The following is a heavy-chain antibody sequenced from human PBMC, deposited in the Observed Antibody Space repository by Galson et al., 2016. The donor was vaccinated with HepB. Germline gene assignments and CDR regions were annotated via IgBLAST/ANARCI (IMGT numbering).Heavy chain of an antibody. Sequence: SVKVSCKASGYTFTSYYMHWVRQAPGQGLEWMGIINSSGGNTSYAQKFQGRVTMTRDTSTSTVYMELSSLRSEDTAVYYCARGTYYYDSSGSRGAFDIWGQGTMVTVSS. J-gene: IGHJ3*02. D-gene: IGHD3-22*01. CDR1: GYTFTSYY. CDR2: INSSGGNT. V-gene: IGHV1-46*01. CDR3: ARGTYYYDSSGSRGAFDI.